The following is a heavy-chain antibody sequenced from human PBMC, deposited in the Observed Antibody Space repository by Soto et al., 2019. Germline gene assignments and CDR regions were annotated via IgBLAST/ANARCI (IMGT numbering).Heavy chain of an antibody. CDR3: AREMPHRYYYYGMDV. CDR2: ISYDGSNI. CDR1: GFTFSSYA. J-gene: IGHJ6*02. V-gene: IGHV3-30-3*01. Sequence: QVQLVESGGGVVQPGRSLRLSCAASGFTFSSYAMHWVRQAPGKGLEWVAVISYDGSNIYYVDSVKGRFTISRDDSKNTVYLQMNSLRAEDTAVYYCAREMPHRYYYYGMDVWGQGTTVTVSS. D-gene: IGHD2-2*01.